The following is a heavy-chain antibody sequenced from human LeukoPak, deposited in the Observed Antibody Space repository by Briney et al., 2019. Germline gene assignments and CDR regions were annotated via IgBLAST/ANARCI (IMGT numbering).Heavy chain of an antibody. CDR1: GGSISSYY. CDR2: IYYSGST. V-gene: IGHV4-59*08. CDR3: ARHGGGWYNWFDP. Sequence: SETLSLTCTVSGGSISSYYWSWIRQPPGKGLEWIGYIYYSGSTNYNPSLKSRVTISVDTSKNQFSLKLSSVTAADTAVYYCARHGGGWYNWFDPWGQGTLVTVSS. J-gene: IGHJ5*02. D-gene: IGHD6-19*01.